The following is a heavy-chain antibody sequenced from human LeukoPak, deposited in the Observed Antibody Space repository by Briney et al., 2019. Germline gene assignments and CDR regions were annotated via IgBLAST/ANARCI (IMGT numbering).Heavy chain of an antibody. Sequence: GGSLRLSCAASGFTFSDYYMSWIRQAPGKGLEWVSYISSSGSTIYYADSVKGRFTISRDNAKNSLYLQMNSLAAEDTALYYCARARRGSSYYFDYWGQGTLVTVSS. CDR1: GFTFSDYY. CDR3: ARARRGSSYYFDY. D-gene: IGHD3-10*01. J-gene: IGHJ4*02. V-gene: IGHV3-11*01. CDR2: ISSSGSTI.